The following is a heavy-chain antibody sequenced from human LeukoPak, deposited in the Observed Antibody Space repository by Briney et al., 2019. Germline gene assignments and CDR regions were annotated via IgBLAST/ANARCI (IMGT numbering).Heavy chain of an antibody. CDR2: ISYDGSNK. D-gene: IGHD1-26*01. CDR1: GFTFSSYA. CDR3: ARSGPARYYFDY. V-gene: IGHV3-30*04. J-gene: IGHJ4*02. Sequence: GGSLRLSCAASGFTFSSYAMHWVRQAPGKGLEWVAVISYDGSNKYYADSVKGRFTISGDNSKNTLYLQMNSLRAEDTAVYYCARSGPARYYFDYWGQGTLVTVSS.